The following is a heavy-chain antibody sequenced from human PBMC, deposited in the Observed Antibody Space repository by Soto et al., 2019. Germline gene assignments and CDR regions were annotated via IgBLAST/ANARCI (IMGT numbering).Heavy chain of an antibody. V-gene: IGHV3-11*01. J-gene: IGHJ4*02. CDR2: ISSSGSTI. Sequence: GGSLRLSCAASGFTFSDYYMSWIRQAPGKGLEWVSYISSSGSTIYYADSVKGRFTISRDNAKNSLYLQMNSLRAEDTAVYYCASYLGVVVPAATSGVDYWGQGTLVTVSS. CDR1: GFTFSDYY. D-gene: IGHD2-2*01. CDR3: ASYLGVVVPAATSGVDY.